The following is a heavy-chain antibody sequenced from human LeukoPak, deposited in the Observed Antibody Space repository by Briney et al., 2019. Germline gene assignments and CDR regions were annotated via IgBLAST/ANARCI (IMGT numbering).Heavy chain of an antibody. CDR1: GYIFTSYA. J-gene: IGHJ4*02. CDR3: ARGYYDILTGYYPFDY. V-gene: IGHV1-3*01. Sequence: GASVTVSCKASGYIFTSYAMHWVRQAPGQRLEWMGWINAGNGNTKYSQKFQGRVTITRDTSASTAYMELSSLRSEDTAVYYCARGYYDILTGYYPFDYWGQGTLVTVSS. CDR2: INAGNGNT. D-gene: IGHD3-9*01.